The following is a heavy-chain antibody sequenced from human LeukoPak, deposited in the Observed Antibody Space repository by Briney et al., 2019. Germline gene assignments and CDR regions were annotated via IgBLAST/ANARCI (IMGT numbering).Heavy chain of an antibody. CDR2: ISSSGSTI. Sequence: GGSLRLSCAASGFTFSSYEMNWVRQAPGKGLEGVSYISSSGSTIYYADSVKGRFTISRDNAKNSLYLQMNSLRAEDTAVYYCARLRKDSSGYWEYYYYYMDVWGKGTTVTISS. CDR1: GFTFSSYE. V-gene: IGHV3-48*03. D-gene: IGHD3-22*01. CDR3: ARLRKDSSGYWEYYYYYMDV. J-gene: IGHJ6*03.